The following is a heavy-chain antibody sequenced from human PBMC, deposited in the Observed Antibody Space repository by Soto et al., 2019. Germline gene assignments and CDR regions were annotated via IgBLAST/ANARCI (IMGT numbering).Heavy chain of an antibody. V-gene: IGHV3-23*01. CDR2: ISGSGGSV. D-gene: IGHD3-3*01. J-gene: IGHJ4*02. CDR3: AKGSSYDFWSTYFDF. CDR1: GVTLNSYA. Sequence: HGGSLGLSCAASGVTLNSYAMSWGRQAPGKGLEWVSAISGSGGSVYYADSVKGRFGISRDTSKNTLFLQMNSLRAEDTAVYSCAKGSSYDFWSTYFDFWGQGTLVTVYS.